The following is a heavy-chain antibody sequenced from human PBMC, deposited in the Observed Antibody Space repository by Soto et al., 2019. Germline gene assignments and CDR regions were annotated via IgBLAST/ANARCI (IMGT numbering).Heavy chain of an antibody. V-gene: IGHV3-23*01. J-gene: IGHJ4*02. CDR3: TNCEQLVYDY. D-gene: IGHD6-6*01. Sequence: PGGSLRLSCAASGFTFSSYAMSWVRQAPGKGLEWVSAISGSGGSTYYADSVKGRFTISRDNSKNTLYLQMNSLRAEDTAVYYCTNCEQLVYDYWGQGTLVTVSS. CDR2: ISGSGGST. CDR1: GFTFSSYA.